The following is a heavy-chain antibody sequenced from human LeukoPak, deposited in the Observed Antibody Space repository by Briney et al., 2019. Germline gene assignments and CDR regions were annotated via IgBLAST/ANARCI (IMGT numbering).Heavy chain of an antibody. J-gene: IGHJ3*02. Sequence: SQTLSLTCAISGDSVSSNSAAWNWIRQSPSRGLEWLGRTYYRSKWYNDYAISVRSRITITPDTSKNQFSLQLKSVTPEDTAMYYCASHRSDYGDYLAAFDIWGQGTMVTVSS. CDR1: GDSVSSNSAA. V-gene: IGHV6-1*01. CDR2: TYYRSKWYN. CDR3: ASHRSDYGDYLAAFDI. D-gene: IGHD4-17*01.